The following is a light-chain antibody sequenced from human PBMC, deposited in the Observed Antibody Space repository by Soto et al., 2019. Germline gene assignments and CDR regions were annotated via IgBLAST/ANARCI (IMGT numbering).Light chain of an antibody. Sequence: DLQMTQSPSSVSASVGDRVTITCRASQDISSWLAWYQQKPGKAPKLLIYGAFSLQSGVPSRFSGSGSGTDFTLTISSLQPEDFATYYCHQANSFPPTFGGGTKVEIK. CDR2: GAF. CDR3: HQANSFPPT. CDR1: QDISSW. V-gene: IGKV1-12*01. J-gene: IGKJ4*01.